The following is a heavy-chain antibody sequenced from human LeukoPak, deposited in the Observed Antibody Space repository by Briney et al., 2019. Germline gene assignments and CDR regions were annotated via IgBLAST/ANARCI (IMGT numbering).Heavy chain of an antibody. CDR2: ISYDGSNK. V-gene: IGHV3-30*03. CDR1: GFTFSSYG. J-gene: IGHJ4*02. CDR3: LYSSSSGDY. Sequence: PGGSLRLSCAASGFTFSSYGMHWVRQAPGKGLEWVAVISYDGSNKYYADSVEGRFTISRDNSKNTLYLQMNSLRAEDTAVYYCLYSSSSGDYWGQGTLLNVSS. D-gene: IGHD6-13*01.